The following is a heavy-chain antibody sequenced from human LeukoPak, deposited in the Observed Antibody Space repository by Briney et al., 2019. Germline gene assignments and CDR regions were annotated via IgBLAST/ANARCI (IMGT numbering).Heavy chain of an antibody. Sequence: GGSLRLSCAASGFTFSSYWMSWVRQAPGKGLEWVAKIKQDGSEKYYVDSVKGRFTISRDNAKNSLYLQMNSLRAEDTAVYYCARDSLRMVRGVIPLDYWGQGTLVTVSS. CDR3: ARDSLRMVRGVIPLDY. CDR1: GFTFSSYW. CDR2: IKQDGSEK. D-gene: IGHD3-10*01. J-gene: IGHJ4*02. V-gene: IGHV3-7*01.